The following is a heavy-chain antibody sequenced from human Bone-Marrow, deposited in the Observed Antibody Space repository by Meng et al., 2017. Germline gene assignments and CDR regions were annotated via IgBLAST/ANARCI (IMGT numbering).Heavy chain of an antibody. D-gene: IGHD6-13*01. J-gene: IGHJ4*02. CDR2: IIPILGIA. Sequence: SVKVSCKASGGTFSSYTISWVRQAPGQGLEWMGRIIPILGIANYAQKFQGRVTITADKSTSTAYMELSSLRSEDTAVYYCARAGPGIGSSWYEVYWGQGTLVTVSS. CDR3: ARAGPGIGSSWYEVY. V-gene: IGHV1-69*02. CDR1: GGTFSSYT.